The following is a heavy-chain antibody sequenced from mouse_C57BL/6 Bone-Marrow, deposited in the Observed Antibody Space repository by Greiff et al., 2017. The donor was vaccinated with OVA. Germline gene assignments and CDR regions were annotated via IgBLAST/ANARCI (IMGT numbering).Heavy chain of an antibody. Sequence: EVKLMESGGGLVKPGGSLKLSCAASGFTFSSYAMSWVRQTPEKRLEWVATISDSGSYTYYPDNVKGRFTISRDNAKNNVYLQMSRLKSEDTAMYYCARGSYYDYAWFAYWGQGTLVTVSA. D-gene: IGHD2-4*01. J-gene: IGHJ3*01. CDR1: GFTFSSYA. CDR3: ARGSYYDYAWFAY. V-gene: IGHV5-4*03. CDR2: ISDSGSYT.